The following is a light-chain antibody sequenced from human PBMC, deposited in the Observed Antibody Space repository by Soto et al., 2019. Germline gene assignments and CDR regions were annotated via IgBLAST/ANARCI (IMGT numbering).Light chain of an antibody. CDR3: QQYNPYSPWT. CDR2: KAS. V-gene: IGKV1-5*03. CDR1: QSITGW. Sequence: DIQMTQSHPTLSASVGDRVTISCRASQSITGWLAWFQQKPGKAPKLLISKASKLESGVPSRFSGSGSGTDFTLTISGLQPDDFATYYCQQYNPYSPWTFGQGTKVDIK. J-gene: IGKJ1*01.